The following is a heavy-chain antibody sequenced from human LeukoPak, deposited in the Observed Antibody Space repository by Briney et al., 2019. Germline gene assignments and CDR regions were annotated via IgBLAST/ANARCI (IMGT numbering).Heavy chain of an antibody. CDR3: AKDARWLAPGTFDI. Sequence: GGSLRLSCAASGFAFSNYAMSWVRQAPGKGLEWVSSLSGGGDSRYYADSVMGRFTISRDNSKKTLYLQMNSLRADDTAVYYCAKDARWLAPGTFDIWGQGTMVTVS. CDR1: GFAFSNYA. V-gene: IGHV3-23*01. D-gene: IGHD6-19*01. CDR2: LSGGGDSR. J-gene: IGHJ3*02.